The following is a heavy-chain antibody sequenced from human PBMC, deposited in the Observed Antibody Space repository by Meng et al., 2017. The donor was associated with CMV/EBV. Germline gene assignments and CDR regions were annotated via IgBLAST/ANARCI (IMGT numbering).Heavy chain of an antibody. V-gene: IGHV3-7*01. J-gene: IGHJ4*02. CDR1: GFTFSSYW. CDR2: IKQDGSEK. D-gene: IGHD6-19*01. Sequence: GGSLRLSCAASGFTFSSYWMSWVRQAPGKGLEWVANIKQDGSEKYYVDSVKGRFTISRDNAKNSLYLQMNSLRAEDTAVCYCARSRSGGGWYYFDYWGQGTLVTVSS. CDR3: ARSRSGGGWYYFDY.